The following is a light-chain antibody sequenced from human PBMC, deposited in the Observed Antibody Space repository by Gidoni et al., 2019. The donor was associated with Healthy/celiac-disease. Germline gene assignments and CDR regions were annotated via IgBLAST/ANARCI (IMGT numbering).Light chain of an antibody. Sequence: DIQMTQSPSSLSASVGDRVTITCRASQGISNYLAWYQQKPGKVPKLLIYAASTLQSGVPSRFSGSGSGTDFTLTISSLQPEDVATYYCQKYNSAPWGTFXXXTRLEIK. J-gene: IGKJ5*01. CDR2: AAS. V-gene: IGKV1-27*01. CDR1: QGISNY. CDR3: QKYNSAPWGT.